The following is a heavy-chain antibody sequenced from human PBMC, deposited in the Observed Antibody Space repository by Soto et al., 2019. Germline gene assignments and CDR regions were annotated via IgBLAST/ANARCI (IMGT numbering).Heavy chain of an antibody. CDR1: GFTFNNYV. CDR2: LSNSGGST. V-gene: IGHV3-23*01. D-gene: IGHD5-18*01. CDR3: AKWEFSFGPNSLYYFDY. Sequence: VQLLDSGGGLVQPGGSLRLSCAASGFTFNNYVMSWVRQAPGKGLEWVSALSNSGGSTYYGDSVKGRFAISRDKSKNLLYLQMNSLRPEDTAVYYCAKWEFSFGPNSLYYFDYWGQGTLVAVSS. J-gene: IGHJ4*02.